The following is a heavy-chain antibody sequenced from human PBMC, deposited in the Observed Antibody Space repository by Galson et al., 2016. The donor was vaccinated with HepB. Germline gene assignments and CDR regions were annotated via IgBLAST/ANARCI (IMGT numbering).Heavy chain of an antibody. D-gene: IGHD2-15*01. Sequence: LRLSCAASGFTFSRHGIHWVRQAPGKGLEWVAVIWNDGSNKYYSDSVKGRFTISRDNSKNTLSLQMNSRRAEDTAVYYCARVPVVPHEGGMDVWGQGTTVTVSS. V-gene: IGHV3-33*01. CDR1: GFTFSRHG. CDR2: IWNDGSNK. J-gene: IGHJ6*02. CDR3: ARVPVVPHEGGMDV.